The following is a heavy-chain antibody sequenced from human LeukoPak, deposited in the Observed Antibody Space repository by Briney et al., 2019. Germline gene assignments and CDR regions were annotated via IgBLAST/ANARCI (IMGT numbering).Heavy chain of an antibody. D-gene: IGHD2-15*01. Sequence: SETLSLTCTVSGGSISSGSYYWGWIRQPPGKGLEWIGSIYHSGSTYYNPSLKSRVTISVDTSKNQFSLKLSSVTAADTAVYYCARVPLDGYCSGGSCYHTIDYWGQGTLVTVSS. CDR1: GGSISSGSYY. J-gene: IGHJ4*02. CDR2: IYHSGST. CDR3: ARVPLDGYCSGGSCYHTIDY. V-gene: IGHV4-39*07.